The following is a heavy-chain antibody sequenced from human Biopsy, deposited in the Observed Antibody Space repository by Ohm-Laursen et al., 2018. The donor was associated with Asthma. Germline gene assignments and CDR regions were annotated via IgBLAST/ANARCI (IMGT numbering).Heavy chain of an antibody. CDR1: YGSITSGGYY. CDR3: AGAQDYYDSRGYYRSFDY. D-gene: IGHD3-22*01. J-gene: IGHJ4*02. CDR2: IYYSGST. Sequence: TLSLTCTVSYGSITSGGYYWTWIRQHPGKGLEWIGFIYYSGSTYYNPSLKSRVSISIDTSKNQFSLKLSSVTAADTAVCYCAGAQDYYDSRGYYRSFDYWGQGTLVTVSS. V-gene: IGHV4-31*03.